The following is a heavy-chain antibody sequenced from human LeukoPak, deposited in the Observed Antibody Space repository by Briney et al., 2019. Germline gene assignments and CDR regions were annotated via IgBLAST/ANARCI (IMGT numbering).Heavy chain of an antibody. V-gene: IGHV5-51*01. CDR1: GYSFTNYW. Sequence: GESLKISCKGSGYSFTNYWIGWVRQMPGKGLEWMGIIYPGDSDIRYSPSFQGQVTISADKSISIAYLQCSSLKASDTAMYYCARGRGRQATDAFDIWGQGTMVTVSS. CDR3: ARGRGRQATDAFDI. D-gene: IGHD3-16*01. J-gene: IGHJ3*02. CDR2: IYPGDSDI.